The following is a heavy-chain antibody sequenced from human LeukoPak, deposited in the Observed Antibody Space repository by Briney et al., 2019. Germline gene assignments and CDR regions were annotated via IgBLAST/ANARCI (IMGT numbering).Heavy chain of an antibody. J-gene: IGHJ4*02. CDR2: ISAYNGNT. Sequence: ASVKVSCKASGYTFTSYGISWVRQAPGQGLEWMGWISAYNGNTNYAQKLQGRVTMTTDTSTSTAYMELRSLRSDDTAVYYCARDSPSPIAARPGPGYWGQGTLVTVSS. CDR1: GYTFTSYG. V-gene: IGHV1-18*01. D-gene: IGHD6-6*01. CDR3: ARDSPSPIAARPGPGY.